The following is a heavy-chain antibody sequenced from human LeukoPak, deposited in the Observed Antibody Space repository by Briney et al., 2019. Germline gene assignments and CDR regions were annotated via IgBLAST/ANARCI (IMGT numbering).Heavy chain of an antibody. J-gene: IGHJ4*02. CDR2: INPNSGGT. D-gene: IGHD3-10*01. CDR1: GYTFTDYS. Sequence: ASVKVSCKASGYTFTDYSIHWVRQAPGQGLEWMGWINPNSGGTNYAQKFQGRVTMTRDTSISTAYMELSRLRSDDTAVYYCARGRQLWFGELLGYWGQGTLVTVSS. CDR3: ARGRQLWFGELLGY. V-gene: IGHV1-2*02.